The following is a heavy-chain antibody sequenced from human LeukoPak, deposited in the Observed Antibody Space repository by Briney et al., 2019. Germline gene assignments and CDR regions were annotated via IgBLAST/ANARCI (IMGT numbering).Heavy chain of an antibody. CDR3: ARQARGYCSSTSCYGSAFDI. V-gene: IGHV4-39*01. CDR1: GGSISSSSYY. J-gene: IGHJ3*02. Sequence: SETLSLTCTVSGGSISSSSYYWGWIRQPPGKGLEWIGSIYYSGSTYYNPSLKSRVTISVDTSKNQFSLKLSSVTAADTAVYYCARQARGYCSSTSCYGSAFDIWGQGTMVTVSS. D-gene: IGHD2-2*01. CDR2: IYYSGST.